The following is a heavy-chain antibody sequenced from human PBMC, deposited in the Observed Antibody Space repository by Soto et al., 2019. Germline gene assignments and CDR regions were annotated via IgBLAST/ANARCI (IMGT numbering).Heavy chain of an antibody. CDR1: GFTFSSYG. D-gene: IGHD1-26*01. CDR3: VKDKLHSGSYENCYFDL. CDR2: ISFDGNYK. J-gene: IGHJ2*01. V-gene: IGHV3-30*18. Sequence: QVQLVESGGGVVQPGRSLRLSCVGSGFTFSSYGMHWVRQAPGKGLEWLAVISFDGNYKYHADSVKGRFTISRDNSKNTLFLDMSSLRPEDTAVYYCVKDKLHSGSYENCYFDLWGRGTLVTVSS.